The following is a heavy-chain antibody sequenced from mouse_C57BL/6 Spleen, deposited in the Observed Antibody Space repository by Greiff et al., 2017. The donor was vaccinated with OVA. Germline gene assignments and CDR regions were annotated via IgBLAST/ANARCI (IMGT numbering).Heavy chain of an antibody. D-gene: IGHD1-1*01. CDR3: AREGGNYWYFEG. CDR1: GFTFSSYG. CDR2: ISSGGSYT. V-gene: IGHV5-6*01. J-gene: IGHJ1*03. Sequence: EVQLMESGGDLVKPGGSLKLSCAASGFTFSSYGMSWVRQTPDKRLEWVATISSGGSYTYYPDSVKGRFTISSDNAKNTRYLQMSSLKSEDTAMYYCAREGGNYWYFEGWGTGTTVTVAS.